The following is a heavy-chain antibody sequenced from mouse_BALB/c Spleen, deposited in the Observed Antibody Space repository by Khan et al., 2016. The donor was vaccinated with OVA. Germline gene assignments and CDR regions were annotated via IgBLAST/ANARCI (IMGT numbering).Heavy chain of an antibody. J-gene: IGHJ4*01. CDR3: ARSLVDYHAMDY. CDR1: GFTFSSFG. D-gene: IGHD2-2*01. Sequence: EVELVESGGGLVKPGGSLKLSCSASGFTFSSFGMSWVRQTPEKRPEWVATISTGGHYTFYPDSVKGRFTISRDNAENTLYLQMSSLRSEDTAMYYCARSLVDYHAMDYWGQGTSVTVST. CDR2: ISTGGHYT. V-gene: IGHV5-9-3*01.